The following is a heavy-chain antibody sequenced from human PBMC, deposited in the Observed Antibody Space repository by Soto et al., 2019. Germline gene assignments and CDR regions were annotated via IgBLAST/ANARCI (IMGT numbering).Heavy chain of an antibody. CDR3: ARGVGGSGLNWFDP. D-gene: IGHD6-19*01. Sequence: SETLSLTCTVSGGSISSYYWRWIRQPAGKGLEWIGRIYTSGSTNYNPSLKSRVTMSVDTSKNQFSMKLASVTAADTAVYYCARGVGGSGLNWFDPWGQGTLVTVSS. V-gene: IGHV4-4*07. J-gene: IGHJ5*02. CDR1: GGSISSYY. CDR2: IYTSGST.